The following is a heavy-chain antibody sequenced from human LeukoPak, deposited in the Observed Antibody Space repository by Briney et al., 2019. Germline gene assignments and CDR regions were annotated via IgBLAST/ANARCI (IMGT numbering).Heavy chain of an antibody. V-gene: IGHV1-46*01. CDR1: GYTFTSYY. Sequence: GASVKVSCKASGYTFTSYYMHWVRQAPGQGLEWMGIINPSGGSTSYAQKFQGRVTMTRDTSTSTVYMELSSLRSEDTAVYYCARLAYCGGDCYSSFDYWGQGTLVTVPS. CDR2: INPSGGST. D-gene: IGHD2-21*02. J-gene: IGHJ4*02. CDR3: ARLAYCGGDCYSSFDY.